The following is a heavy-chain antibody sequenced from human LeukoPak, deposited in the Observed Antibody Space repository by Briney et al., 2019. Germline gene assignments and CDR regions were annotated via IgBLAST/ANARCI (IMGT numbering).Heavy chain of an antibody. CDR1: GGSISSYY. D-gene: IGHD3-16*01. Sequence: PSETLSLTCTVSGGSISSYYWSWIRQPAGKGLEWIGRIYTSGSTNYNPSLKSRVTMSVDTSKNQFSLKLSSVAAADTAIYYCARVRLQPGTRLLIPNYFDYWGRGTLVTVSS. CDR2: IYTSGST. CDR3: ARVRLQPGTRLLIPNYFDY. J-gene: IGHJ4*02. V-gene: IGHV4-4*07.